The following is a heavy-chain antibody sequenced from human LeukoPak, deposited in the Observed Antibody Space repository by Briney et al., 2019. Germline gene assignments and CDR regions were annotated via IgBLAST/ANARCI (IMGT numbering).Heavy chain of an antibody. V-gene: IGHV3-23*01. CDR1: GFTFSSYA. CDR3: AKGNTIFGVVIPLDY. J-gene: IGHJ4*02. Sequence: PGGSLRVSCAASGFTFSSYAMSWVRQAPGKGLEWASGISGTGGNTYYADSVKGRFTISRDNSMNTLYLQMNSLRAEDTAVYYCAKGNTIFGVVIPLDYWGQGTLVTVSS. CDR2: ISGTGGNT. D-gene: IGHD3-3*01.